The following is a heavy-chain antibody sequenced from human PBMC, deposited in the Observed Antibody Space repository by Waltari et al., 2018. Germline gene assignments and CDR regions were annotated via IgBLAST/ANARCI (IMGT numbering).Heavy chain of an antibody. D-gene: IGHD4-17*01. Sequence: QVQLQESGPGLVKPSQTLSLTCTVSGGSISSGSYYWSWIRQPAGKGLEWIGRIYTSGGTNYNPSLKSRVTISVDTSKNQFSLKLSSVTAADTAVYYCARGSGDYPPSYWGQGTLVTVSS. CDR3: ARGSGDYPPSY. CDR2: IYTSGGT. J-gene: IGHJ4*02. V-gene: IGHV4-61*02. CDR1: GGSISSGSYY.